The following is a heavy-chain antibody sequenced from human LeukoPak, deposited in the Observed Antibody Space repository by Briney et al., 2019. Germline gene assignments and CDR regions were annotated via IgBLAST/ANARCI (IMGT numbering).Heavy chain of an antibody. CDR2: IKQDGSEK. Sequence: PPGGSLRLSCAASGFTFSSYWMSWVRQAPGKGLEWVANIKQDGSEKYYVDSVKGRFTISRDNAKNSLYLQMNSLRAEDTAVYYCASRNLPYRSSWYHDWNDNWFDPWGQGTLVTVSS. CDR1: GFTFSSYW. CDR3: ASRNLPYRSSWYHDWNDNWFDP. V-gene: IGHV3-7*01. J-gene: IGHJ5*02. D-gene: IGHD6-13*01.